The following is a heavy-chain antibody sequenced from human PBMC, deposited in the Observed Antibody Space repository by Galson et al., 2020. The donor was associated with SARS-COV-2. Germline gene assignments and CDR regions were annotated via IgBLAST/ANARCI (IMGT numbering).Heavy chain of an antibody. Sequence: ETSETLYLTCSIPGGSLCSRGYFRSWIRQHPAKGLEWIGYTYYSGSTNYNPSLKSRVTLSADSSKYQFSMKLNSVTAADTALYYCVRHNSSWAPIFDYWGQGTLVTVSS. D-gene: IGHD6-13*01. V-gene: IGHV4-31*03. CDR2: TYYSGST. CDR3: VRHNSSWAPIFDY. CDR1: GGSLCSRGYF. J-gene: IGHJ4*02.